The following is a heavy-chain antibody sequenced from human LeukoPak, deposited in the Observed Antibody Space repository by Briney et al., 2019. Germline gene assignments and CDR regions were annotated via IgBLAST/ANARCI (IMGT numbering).Heavy chain of an antibody. CDR1: GGSFSGYY. V-gene: IGHV4-34*01. Sequence: SETLSLTCAVYGGSFSGYYWSWIRQPPGKGLEWIGEINHSGSTNYNPSLKSRVTISVDTSKNQFSLKLSSVTAADTAVYYCARDIVVAATPPWYYYYGMDVWGQGTTVTVSS. CDR2: INHSGST. CDR3: ARDIVVAATPPWYYYYGMDV. D-gene: IGHD2-15*01. J-gene: IGHJ6*02.